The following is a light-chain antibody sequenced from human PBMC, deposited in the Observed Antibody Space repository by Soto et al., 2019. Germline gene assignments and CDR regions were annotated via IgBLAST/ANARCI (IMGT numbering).Light chain of an antibody. CDR3: QQFAGS. CDR1: QSVSPSS. CDR2: GAP. V-gene: IGKV3-20*01. J-gene: IGKJ4*02. Sequence: EILLTQSPGTLSLSPGERATLSCRASQSVSPSSLAWYQQRPGQSPRLLIYGAPSRATGIPDRFSGRGSGTDFTLIISRLEPEDFAVYYCQQFAGSFGGGTKV.